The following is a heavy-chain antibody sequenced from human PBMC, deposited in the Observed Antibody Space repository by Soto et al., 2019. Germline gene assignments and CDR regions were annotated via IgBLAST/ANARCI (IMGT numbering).Heavy chain of an antibody. J-gene: IGHJ3*02. CDR3: ARTTEPPPAFDI. CDR2: IYTSGST. V-gene: IGHV4-4*07. Sequence: SETLSLTCTVSGGSISSYYWSWIRQPAGKGLEWIGRIYTSGSTNYNPSLKSRVTMSVGTSKNQFSLKLSSVTAADTAVYYCARTTEPPPAFDIWGQGTMVTVSS. CDR1: GGSISSYY.